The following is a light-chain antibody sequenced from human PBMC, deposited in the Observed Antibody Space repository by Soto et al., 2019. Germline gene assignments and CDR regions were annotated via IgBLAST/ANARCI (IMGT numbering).Light chain of an antibody. CDR1: SSDVGSYNP. J-gene: IGLJ1*01. V-gene: IGLV2-23*01. CDR2: EGS. CDR3: CSYAGSYV. Sequence: QSALTQPASVSGSPGQSITISCTGTSSDVGSYNPVSWYQQHPGKAPKLMIYEGSKRPSGVSNRFSGSKSGNTASLTISGLQAEDEADYYCCSYAGSYVFGTGTKLTVL.